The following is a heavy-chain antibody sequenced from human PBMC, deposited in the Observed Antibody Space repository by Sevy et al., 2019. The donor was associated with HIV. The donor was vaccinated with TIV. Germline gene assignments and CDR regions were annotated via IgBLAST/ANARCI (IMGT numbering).Heavy chain of an antibody. CDR1: GFTFSSYA. V-gene: IGHV3-23*01. D-gene: IGHD6-13*01. Sequence: GGSLRLSSAASGFTFSSYAMSWVRQAPGKGLEWVSAISGSGGSTYYADSVKGRFTISRDNSKNTLYLQMNSLRAEDTAVYYCAKSKFGSSRSAFDYWGQGTLVTVSS. CDR2: ISGSGGST. CDR3: AKSKFGSSRSAFDY. J-gene: IGHJ4*02.